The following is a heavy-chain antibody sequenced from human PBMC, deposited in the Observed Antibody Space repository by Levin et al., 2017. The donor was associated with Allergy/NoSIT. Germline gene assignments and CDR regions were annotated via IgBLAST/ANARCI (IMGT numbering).Heavy chain of an antibody. Sequence: SETLSLTCSVSGGSISSYYWSWIRQPPGKGLEWIGYIYNTGYTNYNPSLKSRVTISLDTSKNQFSLNLSSVTAADTALYYCAKGIDPMDVWGQGTTVIVSS. V-gene: IGHV4-59*08. J-gene: IGHJ6*02. D-gene: IGHD2-15*01. CDR2: IYNTGYT. CDR1: GGSISSYY. CDR3: AKGIDPMDV.